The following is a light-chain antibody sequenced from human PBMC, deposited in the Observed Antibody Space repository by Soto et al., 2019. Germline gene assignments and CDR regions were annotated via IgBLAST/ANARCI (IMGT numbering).Light chain of an antibody. Sequence: EIVLTQSPGTLSLSPGERATLSCRASQSVSSYLAWYQQKPGQAPRLLIYDASNRATGIPDRFSGSGSGTDFTLTISRLEPEDFAVYYCQQYGSSPPATFGQGTRLEIK. CDR3: QQYGSSPPAT. J-gene: IGKJ5*01. CDR1: QSVSSY. CDR2: DAS. V-gene: IGKV3-20*01.